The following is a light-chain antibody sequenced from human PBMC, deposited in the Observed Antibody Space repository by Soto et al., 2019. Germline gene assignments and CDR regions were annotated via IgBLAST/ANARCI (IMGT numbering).Light chain of an antibody. V-gene: IGLV2-14*01. J-gene: IGLJ3*02. Sequence: QSALTQPASVSGSPGQSITISCTGTRSDIGIYNSVSWYQHHSGKAPQLMIYEGTKRPSGVSNRFSGSKSGNTASLTISGLQAEDEADYYCSSYTTSSTWVFGGGTQLTVL. CDR3: SSYTTSSTWV. CDR2: EGT. CDR1: RSDIGIYNS.